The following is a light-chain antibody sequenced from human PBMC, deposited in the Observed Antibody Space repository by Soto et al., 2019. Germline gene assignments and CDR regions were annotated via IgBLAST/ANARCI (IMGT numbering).Light chain of an antibody. CDR3: HQRSDWPPGT. J-gene: IGKJ3*01. Sequence: EIVLTQSPATLSLSPGERATLSCRASQSVGSYLAWYHQKPGQAPRLLIYDASNRATGIPARFSGSGSGTDFTLTISSLEPEDFALYYCHQRSDWPPGTFGPGTKVD. V-gene: IGKV3-11*01. CDR1: QSVGSY. CDR2: DAS.